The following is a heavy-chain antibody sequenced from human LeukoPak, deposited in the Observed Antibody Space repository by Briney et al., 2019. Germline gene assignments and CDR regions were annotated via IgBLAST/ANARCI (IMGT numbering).Heavy chain of an antibody. Sequence: GGSLRLSCAASGFTFSSHSINWVRQAPGKGLEWVSYISSSGSTIYYADSVKGRFSISRDNAKNSLHLQMNSLRAEDTAVYYCARGTVAGKAPYWGQGTLVTVSS. CDR2: ISSSGSTI. J-gene: IGHJ4*02. V-gene: IGHV3-48*01. D-gene: IGHD6-19*01. CDR3: ARGTVAGKAPY. CDR1: GFTFSSHS.